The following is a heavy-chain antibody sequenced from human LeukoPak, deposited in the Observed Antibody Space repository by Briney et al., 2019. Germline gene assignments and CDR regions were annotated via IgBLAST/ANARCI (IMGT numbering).Heavy chain of an antibody. CDR1: GFTYSSYG. Sequence: QPGRSLRLPCAACGFTYSSYGMHWPRQAPGKGLEWVAVISYDGSNKYYADSVNGRFTISRDNSKNTLYLQMNSLRAEDTAVYYCAKEDLAYCGGDCYPSLDYWGQGTLVTVSS. D-gene: IGHD2-21*02. J-gene: IGHJ4*02. CDR2: ISYDGSNK. V-gene: IGHV3-30*18. CDR3: AKEDLAYCGGDCYPSLDY.